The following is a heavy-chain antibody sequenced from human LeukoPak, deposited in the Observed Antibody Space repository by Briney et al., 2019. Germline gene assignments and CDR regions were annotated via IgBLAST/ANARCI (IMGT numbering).Heavy chain of an antibody. CDR2: IYTSGTT. CDR1: GGSISSFY. J-gene: IGHJ3*02. V-gene: IGHV4-4*07. CDR3: AREGPGIVGAIFSEAFDI. D-gene: IGHD1-26*01. Sequence: PSETLSLTCSVSGGSISSFYCNWMRQPAGKGLKWIGRIYTSGTTTYNPSLKSRVTMSVDTSKNQFSLKLSSVTAADTAVYYCAREGPGIVGAIFSEAFDIWGQGTMVTVSS.